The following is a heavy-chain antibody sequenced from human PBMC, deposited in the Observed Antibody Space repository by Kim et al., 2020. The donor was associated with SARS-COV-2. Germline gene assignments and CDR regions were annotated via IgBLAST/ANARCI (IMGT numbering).Heavy chain of an antibody. CDR1: GFTFSSYW. V-gene: IGHV3-7*01. CDR2: IKQDGSEK. D-gene: IGHD2-8*01. Sequence: GGSLRLSCAASGFTFSSYWMSWVRQAPGKGLEWVANIKQDGSEKYYVDSVKGRFTISRDNAKNSLYLQMDSLRAEDTAVYYCSLMVYASAYCFDPWGQGTLVTVSS. CDR3: SLMVYASAYCFDP. J-gene: IGHJ5*02.